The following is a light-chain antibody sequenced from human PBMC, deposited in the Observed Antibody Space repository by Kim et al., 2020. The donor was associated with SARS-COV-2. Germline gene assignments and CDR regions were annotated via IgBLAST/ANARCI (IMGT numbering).Light chain of an antibody. CDR3: LLSYGGAPWV. J-gene: IGLJ3*02. V-gene: IGLV7-46*01. CDR1: TGAVTSGHY. CDR2: DTD. Sequence: QAVVTQEPSLTVSPGGTVTLTCGSSTGAVTSGHYPYWFQQKSGQAPRTLIYDTDNKHSWTPARFSGSLLGGKAALTLSGAQPEDEAEYYCLLSYGGAPWVFGGGTHLTVL.